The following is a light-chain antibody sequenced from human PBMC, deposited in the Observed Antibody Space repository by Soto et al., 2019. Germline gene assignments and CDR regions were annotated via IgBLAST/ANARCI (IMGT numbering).Light chain of an antibody. Sequence: DIQMTQSPSTVSAYVGDSVTITCRASQSITTWLAWYQQRPGKAPKLLIYDASALPRGVPSRFSGSGSGTKFTLTIASLQPDDFATYYCQQYETFSGTFGPGTKVDI. J-gene: IGKJ1*01. CDR1: QSITTW. V-gene: IGKV1-5*01. CDR3: QQYETFSGT. CDR2: DAS.